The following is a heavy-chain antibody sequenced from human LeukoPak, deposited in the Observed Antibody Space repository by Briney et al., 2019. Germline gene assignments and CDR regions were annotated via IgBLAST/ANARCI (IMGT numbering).Heavy chain of an antibody. Sequence: SETLSLTCTVSGGSISSYYWSWIRQPPGKGLEWIAYISDIGSSNYNPSLKSRAPLSLDTSKNQFSLKLSSVTAADTAVYYCAGHHPRNTVDFWGQGTLVTVSS. CDR1: GGSISSYY. CDR2: ISDIGSS. D-gene: IGHD2/OR15-2a*01. J-gene: IGHJ4*02. CDR3: AGHHPRNTVDF. V-gene: IGHV4-59*08.